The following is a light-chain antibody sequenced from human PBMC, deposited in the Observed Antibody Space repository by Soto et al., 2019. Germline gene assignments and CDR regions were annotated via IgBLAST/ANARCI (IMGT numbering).Light chain of an antibody. CDR3: QQSSNWPLT. J-gene: IGKJ4*01. Sequence: EIVLTQSPATLSLSPGERATLSCRASQSVGSYLAWYQQKPGQAPRLLIYEASNRATGIPARFSGSGSGTEFTLTISSLDPEDFAVYYCQQSSNWPLTFGGGTKVDIK. CDR1: QSVGSY. CDR2: EAS. V-gene: IGKV3-11*01.